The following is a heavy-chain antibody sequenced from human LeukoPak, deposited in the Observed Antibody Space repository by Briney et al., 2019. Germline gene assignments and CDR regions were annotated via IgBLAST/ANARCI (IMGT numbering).Heavy chain of an antibody. CDR1: GYTFTTYA. V-gene: IGHV7-4-1*02. CDR2: INTNTGNP. J-gene: IGHJ4*02. CDR3: ARDRRTHDSNSWDFDY. Sequence: GASVEVSCKASGYTFTTYAMNWVRQAPGQGLEWMGWINTNTGNPTYAQGFTGRFVFSLDTSVSTAYLQISSLKAEDTAVYYCARDRRTHDSNSWDFDYWGQGTLVTVSS. D-gene: IGHD6-13*01.